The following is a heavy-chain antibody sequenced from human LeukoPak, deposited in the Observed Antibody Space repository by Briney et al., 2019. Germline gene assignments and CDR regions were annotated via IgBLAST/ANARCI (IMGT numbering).Heavy chain of an antibody. D-gene: IGHD3-16*01. V-gene: IGHV3-30-3*01. CDR2: ISYDGSNK. J-gene: IGHJ6*02. CDR3: ARGRGRGSYGMDV. Sequence: GGSLRLSCAASGFTFSSYAMHWVRQAPGKGLEWVAVISYDGSNKYYADSVKGRFTISRDNSKNTLYLQMNSLRAEDTAVYYCARGRGRGSYGMDVWGQGTTVTVSS. CDR1: GFTFSSYA.